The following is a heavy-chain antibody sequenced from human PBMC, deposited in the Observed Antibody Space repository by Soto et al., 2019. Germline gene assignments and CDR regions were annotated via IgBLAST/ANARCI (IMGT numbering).Heavy chain of an antibody. V-gene: IGHV3-7*05. CDR1: GFTFSSYW. CDR2: IKQDGSEK. Sequence: VQLVESGGGLVQPGGSLRLSCAASGFTFSSYWMSWVRQAPGKGLEWVANIKQDGSEKYYVDSVKGRFTISRDNAKNSLYLQMNSLRAEDTAVYYCAIDITGLLWFGESPFDYWGQGTLVTVSS. CDR3: AIDITGLLWFGESPFDY. D-gene: IGHD3-10*01. J-gene: IGHJ4*02.